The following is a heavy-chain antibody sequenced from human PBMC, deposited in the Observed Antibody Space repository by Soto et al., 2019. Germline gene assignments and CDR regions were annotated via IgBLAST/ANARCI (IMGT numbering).Heavy chain of an antibody. Sequence: QVQLQESGPGLVKPSGTLSLTCAASSGSIFTTNWWSWVRQSPGRGLQWIGDIYHSGSPKYNPSLKSRVSISIDKSNVRFFLTLTSVTAADTAVYYCARKPDVATAKVGGGYVFDVWGQGTMVTVSS. CDR1: SGSIFTTNW. V-gene: IGHV4-4*02. D-gene: IGHD3-16*01. J-gene: IGHJ3*01. CDR3: ARKPDVATAKVGGGYVFDV. CDR2: IYHSGSP.